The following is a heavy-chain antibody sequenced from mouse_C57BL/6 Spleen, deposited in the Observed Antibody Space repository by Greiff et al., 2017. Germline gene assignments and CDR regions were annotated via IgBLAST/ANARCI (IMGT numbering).Heavy chain of an antibody. Sequence: QVQLQQSGAELVRPGTSVKVSCTASGYAFTNYLIEWVKQRPGQGLEWIGVINPGSGGTNYNEKFKGKATLTADKSSSTAYMQLSSLTSEDSAVYFCASYDYDGAYWGQGTLVTVSA. D-gene: IGHD2-4*01. CDR3: ASYDYDGAY. V-gene: IGHV1-54*01. J-gene: IGHJ3*01. CDR2: INPGSGGT. CDR1: GYAFTNYL.